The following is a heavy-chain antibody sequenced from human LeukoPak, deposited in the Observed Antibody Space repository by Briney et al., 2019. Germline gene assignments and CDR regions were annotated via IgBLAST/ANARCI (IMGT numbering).Heavy chain of an antibody. D-gene: IGHD4-23*01. V-gene: IGHV3-23*01. J-gene: IGHJ4*02. CDR3: AKKSPDSSGNPAYD. CDR2: ISGSGGST. CDR1: GFTFSSYA. Sequence: PGGSLRLSCAASGFTFSSYAMSWVRQAPGKGLEWVSAISGSGGSTYYADSVRGRFTISRDNAKNTLYLQMNSLRAEDTAVYYCAKKSPDSSGNPAYDWGQGTLVTVSS.